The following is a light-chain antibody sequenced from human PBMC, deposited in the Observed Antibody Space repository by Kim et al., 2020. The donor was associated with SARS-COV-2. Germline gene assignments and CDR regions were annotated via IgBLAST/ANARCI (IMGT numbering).Light chain of an antibody. Sequence: VSPGQTASITCSGDKLGDKYACWYQQKPGQSPVLVIYQDSKRPSGIPERFSGSNSGNTATLTISGTQAMDEADYYCQAWDSSTQVFGTGTKVTVL. J-gene: IGLJ1*01. CDR3: QAWDSSTQV. CDR1: KLGDKY. V-gene: IGLV3-1*01. CDR2: QDS.